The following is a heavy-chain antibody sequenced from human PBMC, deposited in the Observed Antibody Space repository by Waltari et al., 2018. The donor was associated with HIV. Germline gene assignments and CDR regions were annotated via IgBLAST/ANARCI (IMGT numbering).Heavy chain of an antibody. V-gene: IGHV1-24*01. CDR3: ATGGGTTSIQLYDLDV. CDR1: GYTLTELS. Sequence: QVQLIQSGAEVKKPGASVKVSCKVFGYTLTELSMHWVRQAPGKVLEWMGGFDPEDDETIYAQKFQGRVTMTEDTSTDSAYMELSSLTSEDTAVYYCATGGGTTSIQLYDLDVWGQGTTVTVSS. CDR2: FDPEDDET. D-gene: IGHD1-26*01. J-gene: IGHJ6*02.